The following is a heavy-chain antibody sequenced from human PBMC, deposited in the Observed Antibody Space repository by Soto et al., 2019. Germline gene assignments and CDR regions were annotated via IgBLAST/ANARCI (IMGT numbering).Heavy chain of an antibody. D-gene: IGHD4-17*01. CDR1: GGSISSGGYS. CDR2: IYHSGST. Sequence: SETLSLTCAVSGGSISSGGYSWSWIRQPPGKGLEWIGYIYHSGSTYYNPSLKSRVTISVDRSKNQFSLKLSSVTAADTAVYYCARGYGDYCYFDYWGQGTLVTVSS. J-gene: IGHJ4*02. V-gene: IGHV4-30-2*01. CDR3: ARGYGDYCYFDY.